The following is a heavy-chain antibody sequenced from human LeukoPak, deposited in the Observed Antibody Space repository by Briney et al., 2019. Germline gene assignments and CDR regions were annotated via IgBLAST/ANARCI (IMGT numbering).Heavy chain of an antibody. CDR2: IYTSGST. J-gene: IGHJ5*02. CDR1: GGSFSSYY. Sequence: PSETLSLTCAVYGGSFSSYYWSWIRQPAGKGLEWIWRIYTSGSTNYNPSLKSRVTMSVDTSKNQFSLKLSFVTAADTAVYYCARENMVRGVIRSRPSPNWFDPWGQGTLVTVSS. D-gene: IGHD3-10*01. CDR3: ARENMVRGVIRSRPSPNWFDP. V-gene: IGHV4-4*07.